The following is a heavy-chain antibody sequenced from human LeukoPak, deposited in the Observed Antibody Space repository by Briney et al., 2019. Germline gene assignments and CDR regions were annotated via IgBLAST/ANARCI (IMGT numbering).Heavy chain of an antibody. CDR3: AKGLGSSLDY. CDR2: ISYDGSNK. CDR1: GFTFSSYG. J-gene: IGHJ4*02. V-gene: IGHV3-30*18. Sequence: PGGSLRLSCAASGFTFSSYGMHWVRQAPGKGLEWVAVISYDGSNKYYADSVKGRFTISRDNSKNTLYLQMNSLRAEDTAVYYCAKGLGSSLDYWGQGTLVTVSS.